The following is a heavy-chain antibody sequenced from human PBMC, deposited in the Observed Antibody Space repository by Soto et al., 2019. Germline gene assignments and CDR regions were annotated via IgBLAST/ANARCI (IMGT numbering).Heavy chain of an antibody. CDR1: GFSFSSYA. Sequence: QVRLVESGGGVVQPGRSLRLSCTASGFSFSSYAMYWFRQPPGKGLEWVAVISKDGMNKNYADSVKGRVTVSRDNANYSLDLQLNGLRGEDTAMYYCARDMYSSDYFVKWFEPWGQGTLVTVS. CDR3: ARDMYSSDYFVKWFEP. CDR2: ISKDGMNK. D-gene: IGHD6-19*01. J-gene: IGHJ5*02. V-gene: IGHV3-30*04.